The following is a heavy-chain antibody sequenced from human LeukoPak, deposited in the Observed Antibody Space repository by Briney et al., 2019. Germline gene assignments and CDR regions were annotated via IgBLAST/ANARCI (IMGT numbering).Heavy chain of an antibody. J-gene: IGHJ1*01. CDR3: VVGGAGGGYFPN. Sequence: GGSLRLSCAAFDFSFSDSTMSWVRPAAGKGLEWVAKMKEDGSDEKYVDSVKGRFTISRDNAKNSLYLQMNSLRPEDTAVYFCVVGGAGGGYFPNWGQGSLVIVSS. D-gene: IGHD3-16*01. CDR1: DFSFSDST. V-gene: IGHV3-7*01. CDR2: MKEDGSDE.